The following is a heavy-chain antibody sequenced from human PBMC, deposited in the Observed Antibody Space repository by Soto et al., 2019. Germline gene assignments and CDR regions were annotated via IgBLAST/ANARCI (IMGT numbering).Heavy chain of an antibody. V-gene: IGHV1-8*01. D-gene: IGHD2-2*01. Sequence: ASVKVSCKASGYTFTSYDINWVRQATGQGLEWMGWMNPNSGNTRHAQKFQGRVTMTSNTSISTAYLELSSLRSEDTAVYYCARGYCTSTSCSFDPWDQGALVTVSS. CDR1: GYTFTSYD. J-gene: IGHJ5*02. CDR3: ARGYCTSTSCSFDP. CDR2: MNPNSGNT.